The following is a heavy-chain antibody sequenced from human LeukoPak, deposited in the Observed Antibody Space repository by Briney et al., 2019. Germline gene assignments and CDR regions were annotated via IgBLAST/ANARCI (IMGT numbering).Heavy chain of an antibody. CDR2: IYYSGST. Sequence: PSETLSLTCTVSGGSISSSSYYWGWIRQPPGKGLEWIGSIYYSGSTYYNPSLKSRVTISVDTSKNQFSLKLSSVTAADTAVYYCARGGRIAAAGMYYYYYMDVWGKGTTVTVSS. D-gene: IGHD6-13*01. CDR1: GGSISSSSYY. V-gene: IGHV4-39*07. J-gene: IGHJ6*03. CDR3: ARGGRIAAAGMYYYYYMDV.